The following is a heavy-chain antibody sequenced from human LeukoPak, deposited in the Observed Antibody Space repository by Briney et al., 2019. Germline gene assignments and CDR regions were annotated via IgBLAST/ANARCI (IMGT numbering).Heavy chain of an antibody. CDR3: ARLKTAAGTKYFDY. Sequence: PSETLSLTCTVSGDSISSPTYYWGWIRQPPGKGLEWIGTIYYSGSNYNNLSLKSRVTISVDASKNHFSLRLSSVTAADRAVYYCARLKTAAGTKYFDYWGQGTLVTVSS. D-gene: IGHD6-13*01. V-gene: IGHV4-39*02. CDR1: GDSISSPTYY. J-gene: IGHJ4*02. CDR2: IYYSGSN.